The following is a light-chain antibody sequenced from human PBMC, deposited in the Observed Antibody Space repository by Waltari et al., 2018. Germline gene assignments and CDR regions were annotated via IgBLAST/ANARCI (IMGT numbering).Light chain of an antibody. CDR3: ATWDDSLGGVV. V-gene: IGLV1-47*01. CDR1: SSNIGRHS. CDR2: RNN. J-gene: IGLJ3*02. Sequence: QSVLTQPPSASGTPGQRVTIPCSGLSSNIGRHSVYWYQQLPGTAPKLLIYRNNQRPSGVPDRFSGSKSGTSASLAISGLRSEDEADYYCATWDDSLGGVVFGGGTKLTVL.